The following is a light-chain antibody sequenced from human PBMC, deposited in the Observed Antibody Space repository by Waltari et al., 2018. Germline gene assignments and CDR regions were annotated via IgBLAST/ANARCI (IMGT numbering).Light chain of an antibody. CDR1: SSDVGCYKY. J-gene: IGLJ2*01. V-gene: IGLV2-8*01. Sequence: QSALTQPPSASGSPGQSVTISCTGTSSDVGCYKYVSWFQQHPGKAPKLIIYEVSKRPSGVPDRFSGSKSGNTASLTVSGLQTEDEADYYCSSYAGSNNFVLFGGGTKLTVV. CDR3: SSYAGSNNFVL. CDR2: EVS.